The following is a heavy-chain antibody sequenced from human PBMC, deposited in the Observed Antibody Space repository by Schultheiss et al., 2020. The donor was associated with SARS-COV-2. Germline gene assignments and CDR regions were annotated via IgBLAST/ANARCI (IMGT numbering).Heavy chain of an antibody. CDR3: ARGGVTMIVVVISWFDP. V-gene: IGHV3-48*01. D-gene: IGHD3-22*01. CDR1: GFTFSSYS. CDR2: ISSSSSTI. Sequence: GESLKISCAASGFTFSSYSMNWVRQAPGKGLEWVSYISSSSSTIYYADSVKGRFTISRDNAKNSLYLQMNSLRAEDTAVYYCARGGVTMIVVVISWFDPWGQGTLVTVSS. J-gene: IGHJ5*02.